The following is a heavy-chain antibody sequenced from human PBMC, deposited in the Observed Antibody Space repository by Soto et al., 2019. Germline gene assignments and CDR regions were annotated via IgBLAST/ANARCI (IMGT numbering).Heavy chain of an antibody. J-gene: IGHJ4*02. Sequence: PGGSLRLSCSASGFPLSSYAMHWVRQAPGKGLEYVSAISSNGGSTYYADSVKGRFTISRDNSKNTLYLQMSSLRAEDTAVYYCVKDSWGSSNCFDYWGQGTLVTVSS. D-gene: IGHD6-6*01. V-gene: IGHV3-64D*06. CDR3: VKDSWGSSNCFDY. CDR2: ISSNGGST. CDR1: GFPLSSYA.